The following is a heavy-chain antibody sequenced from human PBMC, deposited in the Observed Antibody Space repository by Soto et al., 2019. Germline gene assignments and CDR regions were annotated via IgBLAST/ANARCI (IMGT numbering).Heavy chain of an antibody. Sequence: EVQLVESGGGLVQPGGSLKLSCAASGFTFSDAAMHWVRQASGKGLEWVGRIRSKANSYATAYAASVKGRFTISRDDSKTTAYLQMTSLNIEDTAVYYCIRHLSDYWGQGTLVTVSA. CDR1: GFTFSDAA. J-gene: IGHJ4*02. CDR3: IRHLSDY. V-gene: IGHV3-73*01. CDR2: IRSKANSYAT.